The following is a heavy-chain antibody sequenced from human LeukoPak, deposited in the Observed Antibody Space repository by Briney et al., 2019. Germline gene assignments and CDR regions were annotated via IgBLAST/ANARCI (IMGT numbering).Heavy chain of an antibody. CDR1: GGSFSGYY. V-gene: IGHV4-34*01. CDR2: INHSGST. J-gene: IGHJ4*02. Sequence: PSETLSLTCAVYGGSFSGYYWSWIRQPPGKGLEWIGEINHSGSTNYNPSLKSRVTISVDTSKNQFSLKLSSVTAADTAVYYCARVTTMIVVERRLDYWGQGTLVTVSS. D-gene: IGHD3-22*01. CDR3: ARVTTMIVVERRLDY.